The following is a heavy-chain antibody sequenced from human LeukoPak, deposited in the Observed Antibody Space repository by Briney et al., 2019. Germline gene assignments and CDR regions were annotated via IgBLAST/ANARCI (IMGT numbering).Heavy chain of an antibody. CDR3: AKGPAMVRGTFDP. CDR2: IPYDGSNK. Sequence: GGSLRLSCAASGFTFSIYSMNWVRQAPGKGLEWVAVIPYDGSNKYYADSVKGRFTISRENSKNRLYLQMNSLRTEETAVYYCAKGPAMVRGTFDPWGQGTLVTVSS. D-gene: IGHD3-10*01. CDR1: GFTFSIYS. J-gene: IGHJ5*02. V-gene: IGHV3-30*13.